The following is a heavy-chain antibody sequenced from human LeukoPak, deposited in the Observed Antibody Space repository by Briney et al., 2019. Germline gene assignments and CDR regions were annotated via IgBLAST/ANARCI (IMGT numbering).Heavy chain of an antibody. Sequence: GGSLRLSCAASGFTFSDYYMSWIRPAPGKGLGWVSYISSSGSTIYYADSVKGRFTISRDNAKNSLYLQMNSLRAEDTAVYYCARDCSSTSCSDAFDIWGQGTMVTVSS. CDR3: ARDCSSTSCSDAFDI. J-gene: IGHJ3*02. CDR2: ISSSGSTI. V-gene: IGHV3-11*01. D-gene: IGHD2-2*01. CDR1: GFTFSDYY.